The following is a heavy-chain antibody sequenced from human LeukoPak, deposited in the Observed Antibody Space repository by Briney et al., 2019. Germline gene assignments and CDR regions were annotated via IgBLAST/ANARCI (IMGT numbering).Heavy chain of an antibody. Sequence: SETLSLTCTVSGVSISSSTYYWGWIRQPPGKGLEWIGSIYYSGGTYYNPSLKSRVTISVDTSKNQFSLNLSSVTAADTAVYYCARDIAVAVLDYWGQGTLVTVSS. CDR3: ARDIAVAVLDY. CDR1: GVSISSSTYY. V-gene: IGHV4-39*07. CDR2: IYYSGGT. D-gene: IGHD6-19*01. J-gene: IGHJ4*02.